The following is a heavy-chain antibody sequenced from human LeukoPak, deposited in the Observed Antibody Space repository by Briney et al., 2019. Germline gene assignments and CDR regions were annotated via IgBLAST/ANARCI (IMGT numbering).Heavy chain of an antibody. Sequence: GASVKDSCKASGYTFTSYDINWVRQATGQGLEWMGWMNPNSGNTGYAQKFQGRVTMTRNTSISTAYMELSSLRSEDTAVYYCASIHYYGSGNYYYYGMDVWGQGTTVTVSS. CDR3: ASIHYYGSGNYYYYGMDV. J-gene: IGHJ6*02. CDR2: MNPNSGNT. D-gene: IGHD3-10*01. V-gene: IGHV1-8*01. CDR1: GYTFTSYD.